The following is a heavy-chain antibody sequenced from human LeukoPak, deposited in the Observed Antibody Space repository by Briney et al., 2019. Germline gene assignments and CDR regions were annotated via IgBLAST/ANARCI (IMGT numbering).Heavy chain of an antibody. J-gene: IGHJ5*02. V-gene: IGHV3-7*01. CDR3: ASVAYNWNPGSA. CDR2: IKQDGSEK. D-gene: IGHD1-20*01. CDR1: GFTFSSYW. Sequence: PGGSLRLSCAASGFTFSSYWMSRVRQVPGKGLEWVASIKQDGSEKNYVDSVKGRFTISRDNAKNSLFLQMNSLRAEDTAVYYCASVAYNWNPGSAWGQGTLVTVSS.